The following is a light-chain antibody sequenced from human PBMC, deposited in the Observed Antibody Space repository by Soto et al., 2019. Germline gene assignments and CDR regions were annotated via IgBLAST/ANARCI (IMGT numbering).Light chain of an antibody. Sequence: EIVMTQSPATLSVSPGERATLSCRASQTVNSNLAWYQQRPGQAPRLLISGASTRAPGIPARFSGSGSGTEFTLNISSLQSEDFAVYYCQQYNNWPPWTFGQGTRVEI. CDR3: QQYNNWPPWT. CDR2: GAS. CDR1: QTVNSN. V-gene: IGKV3-15*01. J-gene: IGKJ1*01.